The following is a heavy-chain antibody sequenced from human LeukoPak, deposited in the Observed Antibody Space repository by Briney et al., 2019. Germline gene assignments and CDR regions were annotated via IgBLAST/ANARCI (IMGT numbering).Heavy chain of an antibody. Sequence: SQTLSLTCAISGDSASTNSAAWNWLRHSPSRGLEWLGRTYFGSKWYNDYAVSVKRRIPINPDTSKNQFSLQLNPVTPEDPAIYYSARGWLRTGFDYWGQGTLVTVSS. V-gene: IGHV6-1*01. CDR2: TYFGSKWYN. CDR1: GDSASTNSAA. J-gene: IGHJ4*02. D-gene: IGHD5-12*01. CDR3: ARGWLRTGFDY.